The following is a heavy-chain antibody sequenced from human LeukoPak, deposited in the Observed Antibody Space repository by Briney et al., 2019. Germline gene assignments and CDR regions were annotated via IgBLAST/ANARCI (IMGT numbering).Heavy chain of an antibody. D-gene: IGHD3-10*01. V-gene: IGHV1-24*01. CDR3: ATGNYYGSGSYSPIDY. CDR2: FDPEDGET. CDR1: GYTLTGLS. Sequence: ASVKVSCKVSGYTLTGLSMHWVRQAPGKGLEWMGDFDPEDGETIYAQKFQGRVTMTEDTSTDTAYMELSSLRSEDTAVYYCATGNYYGSGSYSPIDYWGQGTLVTVSS. J-gene: IGHJ4*02.